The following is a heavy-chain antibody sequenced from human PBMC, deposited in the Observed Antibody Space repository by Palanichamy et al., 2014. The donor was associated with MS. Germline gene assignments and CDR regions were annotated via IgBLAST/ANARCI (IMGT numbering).Heavy chain of an antibody. CDR2: ITWNSANV. Sequence: EGQLVESGGGLAQPGTSLRLSCAASGFTFADYTMNWVRLAPGKGLEWVSAITWNSANVDCVDSVRGRFTISRDNAMKSLYLQMNNLRAEDTALYYCTKGTWGNPFDIWGQGTMVTVSS. CDR3: TKGTWGNPFDI. CDR1: GFTFADYT. D-gene: IGHD7-27*01. V-gene: IGHV3-9*01. J-gene: IGHJ3*02.